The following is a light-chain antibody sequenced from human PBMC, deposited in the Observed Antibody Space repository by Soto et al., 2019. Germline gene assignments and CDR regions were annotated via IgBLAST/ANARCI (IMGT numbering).Light chain of an antibody. V-gene: IGLV2-11*01. Sequence: QSALTQPRSVSGSPGQSVTISCTGTSSDVGGYIYVSWYQQHPGKAPKLMMFDVSKRPSGVPDRFSGSKSDNTASLTISGLQTEDEADYFCCSYAGNYTYVFGAGTKVTVV. CDR1: SSDVGGYIY. J-gene: IGLJ1*01. CDR2: DVS. CDR3: CSYAGNYTYV.